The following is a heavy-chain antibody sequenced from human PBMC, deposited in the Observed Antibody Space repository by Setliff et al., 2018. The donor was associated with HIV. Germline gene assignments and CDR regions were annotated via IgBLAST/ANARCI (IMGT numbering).Heavy chain of an antibody. V-gene: IGHV4-34*01. CDR3: ARVPGYSSGSGYMDV. D-gene: IGHD6-19*01. J-gene: IGHJ6*03. Sequence: SETLSLTCAVYGESFSGYYWTWIRQPPGKGLEWIGEVNHSGNTNYNPSLKSRVTISADTSKNQFSLKRRSVTAADTAVYYCARVPGYSSGSGYMDVWGKGTTVTVSS. CDR1: GESFSGYY. CDR2: VNHSGNT.